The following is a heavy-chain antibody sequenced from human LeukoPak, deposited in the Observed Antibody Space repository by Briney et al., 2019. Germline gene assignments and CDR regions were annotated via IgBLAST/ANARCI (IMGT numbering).Heavy chain of an antibody. D-gene: IGHD1-26*01. Sequence: PSETLSLTCTVSGGSISSSSYYWGWIRQPPGTGLEWIGSIYYSGSTYYNPSLKSRVTISVDTSKNQFSLKLSSVTAADTAVYYCARAMSGSYRTGFDYWGQGTLVTVSS. CDR2: IYYSGST. V-gene: IGHV4-39*07. J-gene: IGHJ4*02. CDR1: GGSISSSSYY. CDR3: ARAMSGSYRTGFDY.